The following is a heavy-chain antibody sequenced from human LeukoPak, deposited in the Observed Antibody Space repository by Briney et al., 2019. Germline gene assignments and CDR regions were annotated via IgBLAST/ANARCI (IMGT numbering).Heavy chain of an antibody. Sequence: GGSLRLSCAASGFTFSNYGIHWVRQAPGKGLEWVAFIRYDGSDEYYAESVKGRFTISRDNSKNTLHLQMNSLRDEDRAVYYCARDRTVTTFDYWGQGTLVTVSS. CDR1: GFTFSNYG. J-gene: IGHJ4*02. V-gene: IGHV3-30*02. CDR2: IRYDGSDE. CDR3: ARDRTVTTFDY. D-gene: IGHD4-11*01.